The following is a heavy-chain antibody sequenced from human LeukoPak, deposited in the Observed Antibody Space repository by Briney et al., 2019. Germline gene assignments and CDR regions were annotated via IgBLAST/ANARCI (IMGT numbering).Heavy chain of an antibody. Sequence: PSETLSLTCTVSGYSISSGYYWGWIRQPPGKGLEWIGSIYHSGSTYYNPSLKSRVTISVDTSKNQFSLKLSSVTAADTAVYYCARDQPLSSSKGMDAWGQGTTVTVSS. D-gene: IGHD6-13*01. V-gene: IGHV4-38-2*02. CDR1: GYSISSGYY. CDR2: IYHSGST. CDR3: ARDQPLSSSKGMDA. J-gene: IGHJ6*02.